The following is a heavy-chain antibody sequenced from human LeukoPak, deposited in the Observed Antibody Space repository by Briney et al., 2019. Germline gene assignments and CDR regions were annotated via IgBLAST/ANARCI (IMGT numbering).Heavy chain of an antibody. V-gene: IGHV4-39*07. CDR1: GGSVNSSIYH. Sequence: SETLSLTCTVSGGSVNSSIYHWSWIRQPPGKGLEWIGNIYYSVSTYYNRSLKSRVTISVDTSKNQFSLKLSSVTAADTAVYYCARGRSNPQYDFDYWGQGTLVTVSS. CDR3: ARGRSNPQYDFDY. CDR2: IYYSVST. D-gene: IGHD4-17*01. J-gene: IGHJ4*02.